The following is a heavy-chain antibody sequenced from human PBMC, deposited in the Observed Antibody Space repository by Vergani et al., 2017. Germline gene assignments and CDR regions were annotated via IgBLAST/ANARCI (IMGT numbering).Heavy chain of an antibody. V-gene: IGHV3-23*01. CDR1: GFTFSSYA. CDR2: ISGSGSST. CDR3: AKALRTYYYDSSGYSAFDI. D-gene: IGHD3-22*01. J-gene: IGHJ3*02. Sequence: EVQLLESGGGLVQPGGSLRLSCAASGFTFSSYAMSWVRQAPGKGLEWVSAISGSGSSTYYADSVKGRFTISRDNSKNTLYLQMNSLRAEDTAVYYCAKALRTYYYDSSGYSAFDIWGQGTMVTVSS.